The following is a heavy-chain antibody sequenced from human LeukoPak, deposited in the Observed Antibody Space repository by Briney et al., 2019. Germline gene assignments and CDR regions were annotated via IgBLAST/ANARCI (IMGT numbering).Heavy chain of an antibody. CDR1: GGSFSGYY. CDR2: INHSGST. V-gene: IGHV4-34*01. Sequence: PSETLSLTCAVYGGSFSGYYWSWIRQPPGKGLEWIGEINHSGSTNYNPSLKSRVTISVDTSKNQFSLKLSSVTAADTAVYYCASRSANYYYDSSGYYVYWGQGTLVTVSS. D-gene: IGHD3-22*01. J-gene: IGHJ4*02. CDR3: ASRSANYYYDSSGYYVY.